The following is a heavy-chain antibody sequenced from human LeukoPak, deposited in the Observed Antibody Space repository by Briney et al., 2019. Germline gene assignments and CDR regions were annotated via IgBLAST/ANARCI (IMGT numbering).Heavy chain of an antibody. CDR2: IKQDGSEK. CDR1: GFTFSTYW. Sequence: GGSLRLSCAASGFTFSTYWMSWVRQAPGKGLEWVANIKQDGSEKSYVNSVKGRFSISRDNAENSLYLKMNSLRAEDTAVYHCARAYYLDYWGQGTLVTVSS. V-gene: IGHV3-7*04. J-gene: IGHJ4*02. CDR3: ARAYYLDY.